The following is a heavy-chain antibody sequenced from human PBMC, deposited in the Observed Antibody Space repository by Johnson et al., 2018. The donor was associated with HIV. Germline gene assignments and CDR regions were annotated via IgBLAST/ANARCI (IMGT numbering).Heavy chain of an antibody. CDR2: ISYDGGNK. D-gene: IGHD1-26*01. Sequence: QVQLVESGGGVVQPGKSLRLSCAASGFIFSGFGLHWVRQAPGKGLEWVASISYDGGNKYYADSVRGRFTISRENSKNTLYLQMNNLRPEDTALYYCARAPSVGADDAFDIWGQGTMVTVSS. J-gene: IGHJ3*02. V-gene: IGHV3-30*03. CDR3: ARAPSVGADDAFDI. CDR1: GFIFSGFG.